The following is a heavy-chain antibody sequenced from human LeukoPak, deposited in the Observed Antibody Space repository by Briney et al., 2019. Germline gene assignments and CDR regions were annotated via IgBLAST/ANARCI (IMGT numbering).Heavy chain of an antibody. Sequence: SVKVSCKASGGTFSSYAISWVRQAPGQGLEWMGGIIPIFGTANYAQKFQGRVTITTDESTSTAYMELSSLRSEDTAVYYCARESIAAASTPISKRGFDYWGQGTLVTVSS. D-gene: IGHD6-13*01. J-gene: IGHJ4*02. CDR2: IIPIFGTA. V-gene: IGHV1-69*05. CDR1: GGTFSSYA. CDR3: ARESIAAASTPISKRGFDY.